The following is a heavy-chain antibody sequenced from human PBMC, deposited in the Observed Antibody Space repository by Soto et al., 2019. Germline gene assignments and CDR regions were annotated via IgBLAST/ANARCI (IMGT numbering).Heavy chain of an antibody. V-gene: IGHV1-69*13. J-gene: IGHJ6*02. CDR3: ARDSGDFWSGRPHYYYYGKDV. Sequence: SVKVSCKASGGTFSSYAISWVRQAPGQGLEWMGGIIPIFGTANYAQKFQGRVTITADESTSTAYMELSSLRSEDTAVYYCARDSGDFWSGRPHYYYYGKDVWGQGTTVTVSS. CDR1: GGTFSSYA. D-gene: IGHD3-3*01. CDR2: IIPIFGTA.